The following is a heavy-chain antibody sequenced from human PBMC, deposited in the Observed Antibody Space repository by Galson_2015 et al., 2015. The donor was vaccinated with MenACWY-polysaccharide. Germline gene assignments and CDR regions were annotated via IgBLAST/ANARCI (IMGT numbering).Heavy chain of an antibody. CDR3: ASQTWTGYFDY. CDR2: IKQDGSEK. Sequence: SLRLSCAASGFTFSNYWMSWVRQAPGKGLEWVANIKQDGSEKYYVDSVKGRFTISRDSAKNSLYLRMNSLRAEDTAMYYCASQTWTGYFDYWGQGILVTVSS. V-gene: IGHV3-7*03. D-gene: IGHD3-10*01. J-gene: IGHJ4*02. CDR1: GFTFSNYW.